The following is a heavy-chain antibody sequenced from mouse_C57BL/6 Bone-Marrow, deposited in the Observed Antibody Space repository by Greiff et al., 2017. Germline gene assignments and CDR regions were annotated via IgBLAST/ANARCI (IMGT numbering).Heavy chain of an antibody. CDR1: GYTFTSYW. Sequence: QVQLQQPGAELVKPGASVKLSCKASGYTFTSYWMQWVKQRPGQGLEWIGEIDPSDSYTNYNQKFKGKATLTVDTSSSTAYMQLSSLTSEDSAVYYWARGDGSGAMDYWGQGTSVTVSS. CDR3: ARGDGSGAMDY. V-gene: IGHV1-50*01. D-gene: IGHD1-1*01. J-gene: IGHJ4*01. CDR2: IDPSDSYT.